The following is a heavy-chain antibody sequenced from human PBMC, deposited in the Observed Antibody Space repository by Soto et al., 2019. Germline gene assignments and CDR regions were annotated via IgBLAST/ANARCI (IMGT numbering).Heavy chain of an antibody. J-gene: IGHJ5*02. D-gene: IGHD1-20*01. Sequence: SETLSLTCTVSGGSISSGGYSWSWIRQPPGKGLEWIGYIYHSGSTYYNPSLKSRVTISVDRSKNQFSLKLSSVTAADTAVYYCARGSITGTRQDWFDPWGQGTLVTVSS. CDR2: IYHSGST. CDR3: ARGSITGTRQDWFDP. CDR1: GGSISSGGYS. V-gene: IGHV4-30-2*01.